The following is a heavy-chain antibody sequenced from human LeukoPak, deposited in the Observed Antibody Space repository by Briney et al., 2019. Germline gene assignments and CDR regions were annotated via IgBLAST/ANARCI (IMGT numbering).Heavy chain of an antibody. CDR1: GFTLRSYS. Sequence: PGGSLRLSCAASGFTLRSYSVSWVRQAPGKGLEWVSHIERSRGNTFYAGSVRGRFSSYRENDKKSADMQMNRLRADETEVYFCVREDRHPRHLWGQGTLVSVSS. J-gene: IGHJ5*02. V-gene: IGHV3-21*05. CDR2: IERSRGNT. CDR3: VREDRHPRHL.